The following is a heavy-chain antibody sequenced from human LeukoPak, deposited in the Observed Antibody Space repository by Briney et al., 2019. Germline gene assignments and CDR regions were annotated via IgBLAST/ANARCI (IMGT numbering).Heavy chain of an antibody. CDR3: AKDPMITFGGVIVLPGGDY. CDR1: GFTFSSYA. J-gene: IGHJ4*02. V-gene: IGHV3-23*01. D-gene: IGHD3-16*02. Sequence: GGSLRLSCAASGFTFSSYAMSWVRQAPGKGLEWVSAISGSGGSTYYADSVKGRFTISRDNSKNTLYPQMNSLSAENTAVYYCAKDPMITFGGVIVLPGGDYWGQGTLVTVSS. CDR2: ISGSGGST.